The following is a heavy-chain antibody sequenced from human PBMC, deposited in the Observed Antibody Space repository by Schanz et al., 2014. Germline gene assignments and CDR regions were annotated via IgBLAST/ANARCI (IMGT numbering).Heavy chain of an antibody. D-gene: IGHD2-15*01. Sequence: QVQLVQSGAEVKKPGASVKVSCKASGYTFTSNGITWVRQAPGQGLEWMGWINTYNGDTAYAQNXXXXXXXTTETAASTAYMELRSLRSDDTAVYYCARAGYCRDSGCYSLGIEYWGQGTLVTVSS. CDR1: GYTFTSNG. V-gene: IGHV1-18*04. CDR3: ARAGYCRDSGCYSLGIEY. J-gene: IGHJ4*02. CDR2: INTYNGDT.